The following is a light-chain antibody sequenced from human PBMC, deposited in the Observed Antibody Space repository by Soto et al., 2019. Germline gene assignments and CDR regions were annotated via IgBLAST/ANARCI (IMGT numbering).Light chain of an antibody. CDR1: QSINSG. V-gene: IGKV1-5*03. Sequence: LQMTQSPSTLSASVGDTVTITCRASQSINSGLAWYQQKPGRAPKLLIYKASSLESGVPSRFSGSGYGTEFTFTISSLLPEDFATYYCQQYNNLWKFGQGTKVEIK. J-gene: IGKJ1*01. CDR3: QQYNNLWK. CDR2: KAS.